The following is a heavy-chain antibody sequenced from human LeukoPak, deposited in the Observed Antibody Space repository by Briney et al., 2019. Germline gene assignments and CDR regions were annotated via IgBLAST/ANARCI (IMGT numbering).Heavy chain of an antibody. CDR3: VKEHDLWHEEGNWFDT. Sequence: QSGGSLRLSCTTSGFHFNTYSMSWVRQSPGKGLERVSAINDDTPYYRDSVKGRFTVSRDKSKDTLYLQLNSLRAEDTAIYYCVKEHDLWHEEGNWFDTWGQGVLVTVSS. CDR2: INDDTP. V-gene: IGHV3-23*01. CDR1: GFHFNTYS. D-gene: IGHD3-3*01. J-gene: IGHJ5*02.